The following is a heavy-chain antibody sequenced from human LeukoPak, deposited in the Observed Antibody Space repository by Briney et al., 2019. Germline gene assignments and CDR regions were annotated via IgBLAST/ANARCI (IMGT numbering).Heavy chain of an antibody. V-gene: IGHV3-33*01. CDR3: ASRDQSCSGGTCYPIDY. CDR2: IWYDGSNK. J-gene: IGHJ4*02. Sequence: GGSLRLSCAASGFTFSSYGMHWVRQAPGKGLEWVAVIWYDGSNKYYADSVKGRFTISRDNSKNTLYLQMNNLRVEDTAVYYCASRDQSCSGGTCYPIDYWGQGTLVTVSS. D-gene: IGHD2-15*01. CDR1: GFTFSSYG.